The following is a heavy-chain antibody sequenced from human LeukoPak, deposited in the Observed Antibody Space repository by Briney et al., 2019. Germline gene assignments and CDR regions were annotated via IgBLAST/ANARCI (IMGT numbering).Heavy chain of an antibody. CDR3: ARDSVVRGVIITTANYYYGMDV. CDR1: GFTFSSYW. D-gene: IGHD3-10*01. Sequence: GGSLRLSCAASGFTFSSYWMSWVRQAPGKGLEWVANIKQDGSEKYYVDSVKGRFTISRDNAKNSLYLQMNSLRAEDTAVYCCARDSVVRGVIITTANYYYGMDVWGQGTTVTVSS. CDR2: IKQDGSEK. J-gene: IGHJ6*02. V-gene: IGHV3-7*01.